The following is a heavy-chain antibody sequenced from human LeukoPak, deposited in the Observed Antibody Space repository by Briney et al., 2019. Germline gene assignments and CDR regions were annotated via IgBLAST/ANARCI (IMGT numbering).Heavy chain of an antibody. CDR1: GFTFSSYA. J-gene: IGHJ6*02. V-gene: IGHV3-23*01. CDR2: ISGSGGST. CDR3: ARATTSSRTYYYYYGMDV. Sequence: PGGSLRLSCAASGFTFSSYAMSWVRQAPGKGLEWVSAISGSGGSTYYADSVKGRFTISRDNSKNTLYLQMNSLRAEDTAVYYCARATTSSRTYYYYYGMDVWGQGTTVTVSS. D-gene: IGHD1-1*01.